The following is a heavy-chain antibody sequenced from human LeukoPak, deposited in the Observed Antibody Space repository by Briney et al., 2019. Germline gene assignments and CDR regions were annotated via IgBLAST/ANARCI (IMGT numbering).Heavy chain of an antibody. D-gene: IGHD3-3*01. Sequence: GASVKVSCKASGYTFTSYYMHWVRQAPGQGLEWMGIINPSGGSTSYAQKFQGRVTMTRDTSTSTVYMELSSLRSEDTAVYYCARDGEGKPPKYYDFWSGYCDYWGQGTLVTVSS. J-gene: IGHJ4*02. CDR3: ARDGEGKPPKYYDFWSGYCDY. CDR2: INPSGGST. V-gene: IGHV1-46*01. CDR1: GYTFTSYY.